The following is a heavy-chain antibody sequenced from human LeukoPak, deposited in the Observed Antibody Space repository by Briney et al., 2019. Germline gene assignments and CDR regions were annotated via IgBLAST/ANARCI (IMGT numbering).Heavy chain of an antibody. CDR3: ARGSDLASYNELEY. J-gene: IGHJ4*02. V-gene: IGHV3-23*01. D-gene: IGHD2-21*01. Sequence: PGGSLRLSCTASGFTLSAFAMSWVRQAPGKGLEWVSGSTGSVEYYASSVKGRFTISRGDSKNTLYLQMNSLGAEDTATYYCARGSDLASYNELEYWGQGTLVTVSS. CDR1: GFTLSAFA. CDR2: STGSVE.